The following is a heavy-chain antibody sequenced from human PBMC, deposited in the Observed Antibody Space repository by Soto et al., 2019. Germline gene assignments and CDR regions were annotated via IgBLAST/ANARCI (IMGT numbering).Heavy chain of an antibody. J-gene: IGHJ6*02. CDR2: FYYSGNT. CDR3: ARMYNSGFYRPEGDYFFYGMDV. CDR1: GVSISDYY. D-gene: IGHD6-19*01. V-gene: IGHV4-4*07. Sequence: KASETLSLTCTVSGVSISDYYWSWIRQPAGKGLEWIGRFYYSGNTKSNPSLKSRVTMSADTSKNQFSLSLRSVTAADSAIYYCARMYNSGFYRPEGDYFFYGMDVWGQGTTVTVSS.